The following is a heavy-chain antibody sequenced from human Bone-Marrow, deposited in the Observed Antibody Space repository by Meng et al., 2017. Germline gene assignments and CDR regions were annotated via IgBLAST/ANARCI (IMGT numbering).Heavy chain of an antibody. CDR1: GYTFTSYD. D-gene: IGHD2-2*02. CDR2: MNPNSGNT. V-gene: IGHV1-8*01. J-gene: IGHJ6*02. CDR3: ASTDCSSTSCYTGYYYYGMDV. Sequence: ASVKVSCKASGYTFTSYDINWVRQATGQGLEWMGWMNPNSGNTGYAQKFQGRVTMTRNTSISTAYMELSRLRSDDTAVYYCASTDCSSTSCYTGYYYYGMDVWGQGTTVTVSS.